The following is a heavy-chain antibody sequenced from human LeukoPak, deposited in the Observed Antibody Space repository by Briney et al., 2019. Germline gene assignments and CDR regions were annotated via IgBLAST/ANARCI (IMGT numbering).Heavy chain of an antibody. D-gene: IGHD3-22*01. CDR1: GFTFSSYA. J-gene: IGHJ4*02. CDR2: ISGSGGST. CDR3: ARGLDYYDSSGYSYFDY. V-gene: IGHV3-23*01. Sequence: GGSLRLSCAASGFTFSSYAMSWVRQAPGKGLEWVSTISGSGGSTEYADSMKGRFATSRDNSKNTLYLLLNRLRAEDTAVYYCARGLDYYDSSGYSYFDYWGQGTLVTVSS.